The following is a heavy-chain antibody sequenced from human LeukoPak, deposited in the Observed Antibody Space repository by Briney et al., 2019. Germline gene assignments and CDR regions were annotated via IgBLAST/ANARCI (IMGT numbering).Heavy chain of an antibody. CDR2: IRGSGGTT. V-gene: IGHV3-23*01. CDR3: AKGFSGNFFDY. Sequence: GGSLRLSCAASRFTFSRYGMHWVRQAPGKGLEWVSSIRGSGGTTYYADSVKGRFTISRDNSKNTLYLQMNSLRAEDTAVYYCAKGFSGNFFDYWGQEPWSPSPQ. D-gene: IGHD3-3*01. J-gene: IGHJ4*01. CDR1: RFTFSRYG.